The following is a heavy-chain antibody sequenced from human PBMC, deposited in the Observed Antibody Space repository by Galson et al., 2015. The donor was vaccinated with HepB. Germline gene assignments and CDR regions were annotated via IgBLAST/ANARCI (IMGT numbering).Heavy chain of an antibody. CDR2: ISAYNGNT. CDR3: ARDQHTMIVVPEADAFDI. Sequence: QSGAEVKKPGASVKVSCKASGYTFTSYGISWVRQAPGQGLEWMGWISAYNGNTNYAQKLQGRVTMTTDTSTSTAYMELRSLRSDDTAVYYCARDQHTMIVVPEADAFDIWGQGTMVTVSS. J-gene: IGHJ3*02. D-gene: IGHD3-22*01. V-gene: IGHV1-18*01. CDR1: GYTFTSYG.